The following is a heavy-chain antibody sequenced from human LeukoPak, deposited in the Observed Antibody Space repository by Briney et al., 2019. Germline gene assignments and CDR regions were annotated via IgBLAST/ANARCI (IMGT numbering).Heavy chain of an antibody. Sequence: SETLSLTCTVSGDSIRSSYWSWIRQPPGETLEWVGNIYYSGSANYNPSLKDRVSMSVDTSKNQLSLRLSSVTAADTAVYYCARERGGQRSGQFDQWGQGILVTVSS. CDR2: IYYSGSA. CDR1: GDSIRSSY. J-gene: IGHJ4*02. V-gene: IGHV4-59*01. D-gene: IGHD2-15*01. CDR3: ARERGGQRSGQFDQ.